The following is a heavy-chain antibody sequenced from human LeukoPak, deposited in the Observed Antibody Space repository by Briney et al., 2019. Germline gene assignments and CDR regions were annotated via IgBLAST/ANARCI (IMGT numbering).Heavy chain of an antibody. V-gene: IGHV4-34*01. CDR2: MNHSGSI. D-gene: IGHD3-10*01. CDR3: AKVYHDRHGWYGFDA. CDR1: GGSFSGYY. J-gene: IGHJ6*02. Sequence: SETLSLTCAVNGGSFSGYYWSWIRQPPGKGLEWIGEMNHSGSINYNPSLKSRVTISVDTSKNQFSLKLNSVTAADTAVYYCAKVYHDRHGWYGFDAWGQGTTVSVFS.